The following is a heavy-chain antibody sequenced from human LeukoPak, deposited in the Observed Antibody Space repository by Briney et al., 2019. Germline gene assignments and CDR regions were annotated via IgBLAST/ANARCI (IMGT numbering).Heavy chain of an antibody. Sequence: PSETLSLTCAVYGGSFSGYYWSWIRQPPGKGLEWIGEINHSGSTNYNPSLKSRVTISVDTSKNQFSLKLSSMTAADTAVYCCARGRGLRARYYYDSSGYYHGTEIDYWGQGTLVTVSS. D-gene: IGHD3-22*01. CDR3: ARGRGLRARYYYDSSGYYHGTEIDY. CDR2: INHSGST. CDR1: GGSFSGYY. J-gene: IGHJ4*02. V-gene: IGHV4-34*01.